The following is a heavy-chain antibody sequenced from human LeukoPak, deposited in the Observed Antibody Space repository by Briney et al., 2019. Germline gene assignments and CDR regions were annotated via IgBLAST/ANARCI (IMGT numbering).Heavy chain of an antibody. D-gene: IGHD1-26*01. V-gene: IGHV3-53*01. CDR3: AKDAYSGSYQDYFDY. J-gene: IGHJ4*02. CDR1: GFIVSSHY. CDR2: IHSDGRI. Sequence: GGSLRLSCAASGFIVSSHYMSWIRQAPGKGLEWVAVIHSDGRIHYAASVKGRFTISRDNSKNTLYLEMNSLRAEDTAVYYCAKDAYSGSYQDYFDYWGQGTLVTVSP.